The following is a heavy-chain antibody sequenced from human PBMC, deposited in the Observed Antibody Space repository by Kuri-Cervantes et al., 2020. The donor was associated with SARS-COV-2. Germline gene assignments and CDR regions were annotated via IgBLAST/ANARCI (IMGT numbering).Heavy chain of an antibody. D-gene: IGHD3-3*01. CDR1: GFTFSSYS. V-gene: IGHV3-21*01. J-gene: IGHJ6*02. CDR2: ISSSSSYI. CDR3: AKEEKVLRFLEWLGGMDV. Sequence: LSLTCAASGFTFSSYSMNWVRQAPGKGLEWVSSISSSSSYIYYADSVKGRFTISRDNSKNTLHLQMNSLRAEDTAVYYCAKEEKVLRFLEWLGGMDVWGQGTTVTVSS.